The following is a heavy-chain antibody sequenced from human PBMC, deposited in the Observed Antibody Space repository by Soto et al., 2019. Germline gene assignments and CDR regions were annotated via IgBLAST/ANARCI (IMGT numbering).Heavy chain of an antibody. CDR3: ARAQVWGMHDY. D-gene: IGHD7-27*01. CDR1: GYTFTSYH. J-gene: IGHJ4*02. CDR2: INPSGATT. Sequence: QVQLVQSGAEVKKPGASVKISCKASGYTFTSYHIHWVRQAPGQGLEWMGVINPSGATTTFAQKFQGRVTMTRDTSTSTVYMELGSLTSDDTAGYHCARAQVWGMHDYWGQGTLVTVSS. V-gene: IGHV1-46*03.